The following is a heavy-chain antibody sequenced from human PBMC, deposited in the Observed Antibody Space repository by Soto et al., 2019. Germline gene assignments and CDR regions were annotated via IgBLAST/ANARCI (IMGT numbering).Heavy chain of an antibody. CDR2: GSYSGTT. Sequence: SDTLSLTCTVSGVSVSSGNFYWALIRQPPVKGLEWSGVGSYSGTTNYKPSLKSRVTISVDTSRSQISLMVSSLNAAEPEVYYSPPGETVNNDDYWGQGTPVTVS. CDR1: GVSVSSGNFY. J-gene: IGHJ4*02. D-gene: IGHD4-17*01. V-gene: IGHV4-61*01. CDR3: PPGETVNNDDY.